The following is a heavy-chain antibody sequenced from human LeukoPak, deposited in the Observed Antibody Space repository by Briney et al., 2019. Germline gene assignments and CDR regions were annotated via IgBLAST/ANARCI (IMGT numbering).Heavy chain of an antibody. D-gene: IGHD3-3*01. J-gene: IGHJ4*02. CDR1: GGIFSSYA. V-gene: IGHV1-69*13. CDR3: ARESLVTSFGVVTPFDY. CDR2: IIPIFGTA. Sequence: SVKVSCKASGGIFSSYAISWVRQAPGQGLEWMGGIIPIFGTANYAQKFQGRVTITADESTSTAYMELSSLRSEDTAVYYCARESLVTSFGVVTPFDYWGQGTLVTVSS.